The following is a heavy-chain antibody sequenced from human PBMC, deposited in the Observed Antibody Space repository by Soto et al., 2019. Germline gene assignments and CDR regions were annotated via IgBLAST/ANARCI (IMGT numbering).Heavy chain of an antibody. CDR3: AGTYYGGNSGGAFDI. J-gene: IGHJ3*02. D-gene: IGHD4-17*01. CDR2: MFLGGSDT. Sequence: GESLKISCQGSGDTFSSYWIGWVRQMPGKGLEWMGIMFLGGSDTRYSPSFQGQVTISADKSISTAYLQWSSLKASDTAMYYCAGTYYGGNSGGAFDIWGQGTTVTVSS. CDR1: GDTFSSYW. V-gene: IGHV5-51*01.